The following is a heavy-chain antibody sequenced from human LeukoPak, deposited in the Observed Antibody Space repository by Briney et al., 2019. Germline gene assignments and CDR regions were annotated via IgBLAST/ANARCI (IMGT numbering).Heavy chain of an antibody. CDR2: ISSRTSTYT. CDR3: ARDRGENYDSSGYYDY. D-gene: IGHD3-22*01. V-gene: IGHV3-11*06. CDR1: GFTFSDYY. J-gene: IGHJ4*02. Sequence: GGSLRLSCAASGFTFSDYYMSWIRQAPGKGPQWVSYISSRTSTYTAYADSVKGRFTISRDNAKNSLYLQMNSLRAEDTAVYYCARDRGENYDSSGYYDYWGQGTLVTVSS.